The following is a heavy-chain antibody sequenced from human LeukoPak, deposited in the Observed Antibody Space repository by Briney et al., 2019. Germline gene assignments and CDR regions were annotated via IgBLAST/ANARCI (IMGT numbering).Heavy chain of an antibody. D-gene: IGHD6-13*01. CDR1: GYSISSGYY. Sequence: SETLSLTCTVSGYSISSGYYWGWIRQPPGKGLEWIGSIYHSGSTYYNPSLKSRVTISVDTSKNQFSLKLSSVTAADTAVYYCARLNSSSWPYYLDYWGQGTLVTVSS. CDR3: ARLNSSSWPYYLDY. CDR2: IYHSGST. V-gene: IGHV4-38-2*02. J-gene: IGHJ4*02.